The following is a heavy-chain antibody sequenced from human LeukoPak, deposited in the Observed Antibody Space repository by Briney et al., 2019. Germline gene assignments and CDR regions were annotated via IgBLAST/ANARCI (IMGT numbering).Heavy chain of an antibody. CDR3: ARDRYCSSTSCYHSPPFDP. Sequence: SETLSLTCTVSGGSISSYYWSWIRQPPGKGLEWIGYIYYSGSTNYNPSLKSRVTISVDTSKNQFSLKLSSVTAADTAVYYCARDRYCSSTSCYHSPPFDPWGQGTLVTVSS. CDR2: IYYSGST. CDR1: GGSISSYY. D-gene: IGHD2-2*01. V-gene: IGHV4-59*12. J-gene: IGHJ5*02.